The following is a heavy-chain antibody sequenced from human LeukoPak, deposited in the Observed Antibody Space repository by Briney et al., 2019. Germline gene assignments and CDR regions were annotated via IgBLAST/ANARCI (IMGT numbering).Heavy chain of an antibody. CDR1: GFTFSSYA. CDR2: ISGSGGST. Sequence: GGSLRLSCAASGFTFSSYAMSWVRQAPGKGLEWVSAISGSGGSTYYADSVKGRFTISRDNSKNTLYLQMNSLKTEDTAVYYCTTGPYSSSWYDPYYYYYYMDVWGKGTTVTVSS. D-gene: IGHD6-13*01. J-gene: IGHJ6*03. CDR3: TTGPYSSSWYDPYYYYYYMDV. V-gene: IGHV3-23*01.